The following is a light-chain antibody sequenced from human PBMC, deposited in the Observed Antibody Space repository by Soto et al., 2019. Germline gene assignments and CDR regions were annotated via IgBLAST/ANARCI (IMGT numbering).Light chain of an antibody. J-gene: IGKJ1*01. CDR1: QSVSGN. CDR2: GAS. Sequence: EIVMTQSPGTLSVSPGERATLSCRASQSVSGNLAWYQQKPGQAPRLLIYGASTRATGIPARFSGSGSGTEFTLTISSLQSEDFAVYYCQQYNNWPPWTFGQGTKVEIK. CDR3: QQYNNWPPWT. V-gene: IGKV3-15*01.